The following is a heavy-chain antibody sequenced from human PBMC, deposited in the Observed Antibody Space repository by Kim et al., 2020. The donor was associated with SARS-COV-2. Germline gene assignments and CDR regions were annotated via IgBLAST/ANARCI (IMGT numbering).Heavy chain of an antibody. Sequence: ASVKVSCKASGYTFTSYYMHWVRQAPGQGLEWMGIINPSGGSTSYAQKFQGRVTMTRDTSTSTVYMELSSLRSEDTAVYYCARVPKGSRGNCSGGSCYGRYYYYGMDVWGQGTTVTVSS. CDR2: INPSGGST. CDR3: ARVPKGSRGNCSGGSCYGRYYYYGMDV. V-gene: IGHV1-46*01. D-gene: IGHD2-15*01. CDR1: GYTFTSYY. J-gene: IGHJ6*02.